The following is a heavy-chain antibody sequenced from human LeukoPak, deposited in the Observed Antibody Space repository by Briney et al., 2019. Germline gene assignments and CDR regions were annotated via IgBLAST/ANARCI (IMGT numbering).Heavy chain of an antibody. Sequence: PGGSLRLSCAASGFTFSSYGMHWVRQAPGKGLEWVAVISYDGSNKCYADSVKGRFTISRDNSKNTLYLQMNSLRAEDTAVYYCAKDVDPYYGSGSSGLDYWGQGTLVTVSS. CDR2: ISYDGSNK. V-gene: IGHV3-30*18. CDR1: GFTFSSYG. CDR3: AKDVDPYYGSGSSGLDY. J-gene: IGHJ4*02. D-gene: IGHD3-10*01.